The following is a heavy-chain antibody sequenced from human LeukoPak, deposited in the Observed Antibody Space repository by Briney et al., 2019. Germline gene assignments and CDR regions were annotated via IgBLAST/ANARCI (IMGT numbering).Heavy chain of an antibody. CDR1: GGSISSGGYY. D-gene: IGHD5-12*01. CDR3: ARSGYDSPAFDI. J-gene: IGHJ3*02. CDR2: IYYSGGT. Sequence: PSQTLSLTCTVSGGSISSGGYYWSWIRQHPGKGLEWIGYIYYSGGTYYNPSLKSRVTISVDTSKNQFSLKLSSVTAADTAVYYCARSGYDSPAFDIWGQGTMVTVSS. V-gene: IGHV4-31*03.